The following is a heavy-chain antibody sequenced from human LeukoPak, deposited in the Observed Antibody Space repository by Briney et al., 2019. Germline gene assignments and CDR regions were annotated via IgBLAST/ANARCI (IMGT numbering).Heavy chain of an antibody. Sequence: PSETLSLTCTVSGGSISTGDYYWSWIRQPPGKGLEWIGYIYYGGSTYYNPSLKSRATISVDTSKNQCSLKLSSVTAADTAVYYCARAFGVVIGDYWGQGTLVAVSS. J-gene: IGHJ4*02. CDR2: IYYGGST. V-gene: IGHV4-30-4*08. CDR1: GGSISTGDYY. CDR3: ARAFGVVIGDY. D-gene: IGHD3-3*01.